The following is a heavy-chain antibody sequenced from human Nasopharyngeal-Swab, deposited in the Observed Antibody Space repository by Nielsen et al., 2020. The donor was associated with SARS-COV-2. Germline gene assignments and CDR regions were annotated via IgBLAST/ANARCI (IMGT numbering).Heavy chain of an antibody. D-gene: IGHD3-10*01. J-gene: IGHJ6*02. Sequence: WIRQPPGKGLEWIGEINHSGSTNYNPSLKSRVTISVDTSKNQFFLKLSSVTAADTAVYYCASSPLWFGEPEHGMDVWSQGTTVTVSS. V-gene: IGHV4-34*01. CDR3: ASSPLWFGEPEHGMDV. CDR2: INHSGST.